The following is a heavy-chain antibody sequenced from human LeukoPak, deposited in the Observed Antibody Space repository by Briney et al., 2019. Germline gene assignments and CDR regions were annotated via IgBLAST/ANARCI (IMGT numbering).Heavy chain of an antibody. CDR3: ARGSSSSGLYYYYYMDV. D-gene: IGHD6-6*01. CDR1: GGSISSYY. V-gene: IGHV4-59*01. J-gene: IGHJ6*03. Sequence: SETLSLTCTVSGGSISSYYWSWIRQPPGKGLEWIGYIYHSGSTNYNPSLKSRVTISVDTSKNQFSLKLSSVTAADTAVYYCARGSSSSGLYYYYYMDVWGKGTTVTVSS. CDR2: IYHSGST.